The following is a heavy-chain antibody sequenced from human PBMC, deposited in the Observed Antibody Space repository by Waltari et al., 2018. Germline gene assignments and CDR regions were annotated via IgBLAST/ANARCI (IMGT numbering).Heavy chain of an antibody. J-gene: IGHJ4*02. CDR1: GGSISTTSYY. V-gene: IGHV4-39*01. D-gene: IGHD3-16*02. CDR2: IYFRGST. Sequence: QLHLHESGAGLVKPSETLSLSCTVSGGSISTTSYYWGWVRQPPGKGLEWIGAIYFRGSTYFGPSLNRRFTMFVDTAKNQFSLNLTSVTAADTALYYCARHSPRYGGLPMGDFSLFLDYWGQGKLVTVSS. CDR3: ARHSPRYGGLPMGDFSLFLDY.